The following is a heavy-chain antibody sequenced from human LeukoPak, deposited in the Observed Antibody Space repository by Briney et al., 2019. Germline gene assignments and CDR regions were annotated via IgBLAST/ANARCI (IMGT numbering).Heavy chain of an antibody. CDR2: ISGSGGST. J-gene: IGHJ6*02. D-gene: IGHD6-6*01. Sequence: GGSLRLSCAASRFTFSSYAMNRVRQAPGKGLEWVSAISGSGGSTYYADSVKGRFTISRDNSKNTLYLQMNSLRAEDTAVYYCAKERAARPHYYGMDVWGQGTTVTVSS. V-gene: IGHV3-23*01. CDR3: AKERAARPHYYGMDV. CDR1: RFTFSSYA.